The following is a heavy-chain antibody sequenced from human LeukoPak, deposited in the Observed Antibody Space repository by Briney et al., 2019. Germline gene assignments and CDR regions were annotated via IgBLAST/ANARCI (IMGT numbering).Heavy chain of an antibody. D-gene: IGHD5-12*01. J-gene: IGHJ4*02. CDR3: ARVRRGYDTFDY. CDR2: ISAYNGNT. V-gene: IGHV1-18*01. Sequence: ASVKVSCKASGYTFTSYGISWVRQAPGQGLEWMGWISAYNGNTNYAQKLQGRVTMTTDTSTSTAYMELRILRSDDTAVYYCARVRRGYDTFDYWGQGTLVTVSS. CDR1: GYTFTSYG.